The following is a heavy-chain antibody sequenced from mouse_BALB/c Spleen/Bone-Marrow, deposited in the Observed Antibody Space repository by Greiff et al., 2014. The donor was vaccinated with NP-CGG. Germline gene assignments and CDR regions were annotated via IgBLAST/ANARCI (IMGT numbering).Heavy chain of an antibody. J-gene: IGHJ1*01. V-gene: IGHV14-3*02. Sequence: VQLQQSWAELLEAGASVQLSCTASGFNIKDTYLPWGEQRPEPGLGGIGRIDPANGNTKYDPKFQGKATITADTSSNTAYLQLSSLTSEDTAVYYCANYDYGWYFDVWGAGTTVTVSS. CDR1: GFNIKDTY. D-gene: IGHD2-4*01. CDR2: IDPANGNT. CDR3: ANYDYGWYFDV.